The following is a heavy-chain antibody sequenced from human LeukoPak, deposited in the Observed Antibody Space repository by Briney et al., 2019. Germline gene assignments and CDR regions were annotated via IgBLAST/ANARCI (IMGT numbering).Heavy chain of an antibody. CDR2: ISSSGSTI. Sequence: GGSLRLSCAASGFTFSDYYMSWIRQAPGKGLEWVSYISSSGSTIYYADSVKGRFTISRDNAKNSQYLQMNSLRAEDTAVYYCAREKGAAVHYYMDVWGKGTTVTVSS. CDR1: GFTFSDYY. J-gene: IGHJ6*03. V-gene: IGHV3-11*01. D-gene: IGHD6-13*01. CDR3: AREKGAAVHYYMDV.